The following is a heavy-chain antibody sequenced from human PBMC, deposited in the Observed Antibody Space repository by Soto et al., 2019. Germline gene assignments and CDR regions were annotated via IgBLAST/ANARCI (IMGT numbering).Heavy chain of an antibody. Sequence: EVQMLESGGGVVRPGGSLRLSCIASGFTFSNYAMSWVRQAPGKGLEWVSTISDNGANTFIGDSMKDHFDIARDNSKNTVFVHLSTVRAEDTAIYYCARAIGADVFDYWGQGTPVTVSS. CDR3: ARAIGADVFDY. CDR1: GFTFSNYA. CDR2: ISDNGANT. V-gene: IGHV3-23*01. J-gene: IGHJ4*02. D-gene: IGHD6-25*01.